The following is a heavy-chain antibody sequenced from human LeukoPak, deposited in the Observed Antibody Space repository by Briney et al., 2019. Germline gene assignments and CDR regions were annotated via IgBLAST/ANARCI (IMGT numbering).Heavy chain of an antibody. CDR1: GDSVSSNSAA. V-gene: IGHV6-1*01. CDR2: TYYRSKWYN. CDR3: AGDVLVEWLLYRLDYYYMDV. J-gene: IGHJ6*03. D-gene: IGHD3-3*01. Sequence: SQTLSLTCAISGDSVSSNSAAWNWIRQSPSRGLEWLGRTYYRSKWYNDYAVSVKSRITINPDTSRNQFSLQLNSVTPEDTAVYYCAGDVLVEWLLYRLDYYYMDVWGKGTTVTVSS.